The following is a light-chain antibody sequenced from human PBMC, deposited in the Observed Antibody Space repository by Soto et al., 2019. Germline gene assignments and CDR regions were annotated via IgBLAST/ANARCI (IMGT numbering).Light chain of an antibody. J-gene: IGKJ2*01. V-gene: IGKV1-5*01. Sequence: DIQMTQSPSTLSASVGDGVTITCRASQNISVWLAWYQQRPGKAPKFLIYDASSLETGVPSRFSGSGSGTEFTLTIRSLQPDDFATYYCQQYDSSSPTCGQGTKLESK. CDR2: DAS. CDR1: QNISVW. CDR3: QQYDSSSPT.